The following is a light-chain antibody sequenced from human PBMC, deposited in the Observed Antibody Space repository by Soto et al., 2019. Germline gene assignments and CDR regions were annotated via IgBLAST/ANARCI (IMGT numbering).Light chain of an antibody. J-gene: IGKJ2*01. CDR3: QQRSTWLYT. Sequence: ILLAQSPATLSLSPVERATLSCKASQDVSIFLAWYQQKPGQAPRLLIHDASNRATGVPARFSGSGSGRDFTLTITSLEPEDFAVYYCQQRSTWLYTFGQGTKLEV. CDR2: DAS. CDR1: QDVSIF. V-gene: IGKV3-11*02.